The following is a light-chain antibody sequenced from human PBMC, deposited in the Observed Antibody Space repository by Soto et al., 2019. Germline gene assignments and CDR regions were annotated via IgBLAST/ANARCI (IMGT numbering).Light chain of an antibody. CDR2: GAS. J-gene: IGKJ1*01. CDR1: QSVSSSY. Sequence: EIVLTQSPGTLSLSPGERATLSCRARQSVSSSYLAWYQQKPGQAPRLLIYGASSRATGIPDRFSGSGSGTDFALTISRLEPEDFAVYYCQQYGSSLTWTFGQGPKVDIK. CDR3: QQYGSSLTWT. V-gene: IGKV3-20*01.